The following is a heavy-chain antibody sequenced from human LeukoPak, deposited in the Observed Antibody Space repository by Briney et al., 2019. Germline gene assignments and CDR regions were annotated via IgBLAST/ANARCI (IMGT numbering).Heavy chain of an antibody. CDR3: AKDRKELSYYYYMDV. D-gene: IGHD1-26*01. CDR2: IRYDGSNK. Sequence: PGGSLRLSCAAPRFTFSSYGMHWVRQAPGKGLEWVAFIRYDGSNKYYADSVKGRFTISRDNSKNTLYLQMNSLRAEDTAVYYCAKDRKELSYYYYMDVWGKGTTVTVSS. CDR1: RFTFSSYG. V-gene: IGHV3-30*02. J-gene: IGHJ6*03.